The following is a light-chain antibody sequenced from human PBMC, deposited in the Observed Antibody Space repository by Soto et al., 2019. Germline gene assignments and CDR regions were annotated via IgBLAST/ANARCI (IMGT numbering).Light chain of an antibody. V-gene: IGLV2-14*01. CDR1: SSDIGGYNY. Sequence: QSALTQPASVSGSPGQSITISCTGTSSDIGGYNYVSWYQHHPGKAPKLMIYEVSNRPSGVSNRFSGSKSGNTASLTISGLQAEDEADYDCSSYTSGSTHYVFGTGTKLTVL. CDR2: EVS. J-gene: IGLJ1*01. CDR3: SSYTSGSTHYV.